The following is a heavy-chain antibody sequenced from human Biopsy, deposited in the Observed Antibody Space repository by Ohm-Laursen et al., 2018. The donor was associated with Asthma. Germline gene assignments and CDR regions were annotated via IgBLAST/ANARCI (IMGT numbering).Heavy chain of an antibody. V-gene: IGHV4-34*01. CDR1: GLSSSGYY. J-gene: IGHJ6*02. CDR3: ARGPEWSGLDI. Sequence: GTLSLTCSMYGLSSSGYYWTWIRQPPGKGLEWIGESDHRGNTNINPTLKSRVTISKDKSANEFSLKMRSVTAADTAIYYCARGPEWSGLDIRGQGTTVTVSS. D-gene: IGHD3-3*01. CDR2: SDHRGNT.